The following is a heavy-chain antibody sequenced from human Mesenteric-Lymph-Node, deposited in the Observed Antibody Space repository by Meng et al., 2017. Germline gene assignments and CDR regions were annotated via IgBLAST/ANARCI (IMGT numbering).Heavy chain of an antibody. V-gene: IGHV4-4*02. CDR3: ARGGYYSFDY. CDR2: IYHSGST. CDR1: GGPMRSFYW. Sequence: QVRRRGLGPGTVRPAETRPLTRAASGGPMRSFYWWTWVRQSPGKGLEWIGEIYHSGSTNYNPSLKSRVTISVDKSKNQFSLKLTSVTAADTAVYYCARGGYYSFDYWGQGTLVTVSS. J-gene: IGHJ4*02. D-gene: IGHD5-18*01.